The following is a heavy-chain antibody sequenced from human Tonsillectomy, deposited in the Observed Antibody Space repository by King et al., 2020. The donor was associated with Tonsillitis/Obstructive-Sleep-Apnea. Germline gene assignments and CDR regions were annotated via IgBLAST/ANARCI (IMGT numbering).Heavy chain of an antibody. CDR3: AKVLWFGAFAPLIDY. V-gene: IGHV3-23*01. CDR2: ISVSGGST. J-gene: IGHJ4*02. Sequence: MSWVRQAPGKGLEWVSAISVSGGSTYYADSVKGRFTISRDNSKNTLYLQMNSLRAEETAVYYCAKVLWFGAFAPLIDYWGQGTLVTVSS. D-gene: IGHD3-10*01.